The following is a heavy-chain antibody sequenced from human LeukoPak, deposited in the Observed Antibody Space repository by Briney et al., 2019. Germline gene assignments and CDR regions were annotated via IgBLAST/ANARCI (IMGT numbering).Heavy chain of an antibody. D-gene: IGHD4/OR15-4a*01. CDR2: ISSSSSYI. V-gene: IGHV3-21*01. CDR1: GFTFSSYS. J-gene: IGHJ3*02. Sequence: AGGSLRLSCAGSGFTFSSYSMNWVRQAPGKGLEWVSSISSSSSYIYYADSVKGRFTISRDNARNSLYLQMNSLRAEDTAVYYCARDLLTVASAFDIWGQGTMVTVSS. CDR3: ARDLLTVASAFDI.